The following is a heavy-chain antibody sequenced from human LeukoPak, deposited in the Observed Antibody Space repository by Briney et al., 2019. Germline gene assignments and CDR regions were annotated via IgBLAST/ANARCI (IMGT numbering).Heavy chain of an antibody. J-gene: IGHJ3*02. CDR2: ISSNGGST. V-gene: IGHV3-64*01. CDR3: ARVGITIFGVITEGAFDI. CDR1: GFTFSSYA. D-gene: IGHD3-3*01. Sequence: GGSLRLSCAASGFTFSSYAMHWVRQAPGKGLEYVSAISSNGGSTYYANSVKGRFTISRDNSKNTLYLQMGSLRAEDMAVYYCARVGITIFGVITEGAFDIWGQGTMVTVSS.